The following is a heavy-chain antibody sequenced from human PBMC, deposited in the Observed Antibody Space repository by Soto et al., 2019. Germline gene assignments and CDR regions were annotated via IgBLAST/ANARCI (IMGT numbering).Heavy chain of an antibody. CDR1: GFTFSSYG. Sequence: GGSLRLSCAASGFTFSSYGMHWVRQAPGKGLEWVAVISYDGSNKYYAGSVKGRFTISRDNSKNTLYLQMNSLRAEDTAVYYCAKDCGGDCHGFDFWGQGTLVTVSS. CDR3: AKDCGGDCHGFDF. D-gene: IGHD2-21*02. J-gene: IGHJ4*01. CDR2: ISYDGSNK. V-gene: IGHV3-30*18.